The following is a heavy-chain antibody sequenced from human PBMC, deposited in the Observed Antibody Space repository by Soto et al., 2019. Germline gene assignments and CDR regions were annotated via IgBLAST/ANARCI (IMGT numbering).Heavy chain of an antibody. Sequence: PSETLSLTCTVSGGSISSGGYYWSWIRQHPGKGLEWIGYIYYSGSTYYNPSLKSRVTISVDTSKNQFSLKLSSVTAADTAVYYAVGTTVTTSHYYYYGMDVWGQGTTVTVS. D-gene: IGHD4-17*01. CDR2: IYYSGST. V-gene: IGHV4-31*03. CDR3: VGTTVTTSHYYYYGMDV. J-gene: IGHJ6*02. CDR1: GGSISSGGYY.